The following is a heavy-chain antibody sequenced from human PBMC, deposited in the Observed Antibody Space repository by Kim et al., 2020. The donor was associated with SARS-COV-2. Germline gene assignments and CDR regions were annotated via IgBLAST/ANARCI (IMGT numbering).Heavy chain of an antibody. Sequence: GGSLRLSCAASGFTFSSYAMHWVRQAPGKGLEWVAVISYDGSNKYYADSVKGRFTISRDNSKNTLYLQMNSLRAEDTAVYYCARDLMGFAVVPAAIGYWGQGTLVTVSS. J-gene: IGHJ4*02. V-gene: IGHV3-30-3*01. D-gene: IGHD2-2*01. CDR3: ARDLMGFAVVPAAIGY. CDR1: GFTFSSYA. CDR2: ISYDGSNK.